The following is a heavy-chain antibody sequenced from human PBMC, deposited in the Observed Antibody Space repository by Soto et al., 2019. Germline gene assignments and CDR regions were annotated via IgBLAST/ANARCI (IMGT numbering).Heavy chain of an antibody. J-gene: IGHJ5*02. D-gene: IGHD7-27*01. V-gene: IGHV1-18*01. CDR1: GYTFTSYG. CDR3: ATNWSGNWCDP. Sequence: ASVKVSCKASGYTFTSYGISLVRQAPGQGLERMGWISAYNGNTNYAQKLQGRATMTTDTSTSTAYMELSSLRSDDTAVYYCATNWSGNWCDPWGQGTLGTVSS. CDR2: ISAYNGNT.